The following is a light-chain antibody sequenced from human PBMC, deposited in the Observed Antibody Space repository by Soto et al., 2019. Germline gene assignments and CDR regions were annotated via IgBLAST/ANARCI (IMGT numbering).Light chain of an antibody. CDR1: TGAVATNHY. J-gene: IGLJ3*02. CDR3: SLSYSGIGV. CDR2: DTN. Sequence: QAVVTQEPSLTVSPGGTVTLTCASSTGAVATNHYPYWFQQKPGRAPRTLIYDTNNRHSWAPARFSGSLLGGKPALTLSGAQPEDEAEYYCSLSYSGIGVFGGGTKLTVL. V-gene: IGLV7-46*01.